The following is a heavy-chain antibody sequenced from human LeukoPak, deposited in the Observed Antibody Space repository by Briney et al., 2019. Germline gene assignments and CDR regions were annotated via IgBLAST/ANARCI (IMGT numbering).Heavy chain of an antibody. CDR3: ARDIPPFGQ. Sequence: SETLSLTCSVSGASITDSNWWSWVRQPPGKGLEWIGDIYHTGSTNYNPSLKSRVIISMDKSMNQFSLILTSVTAADTAVYYCARDIPPFGQWGQGTLVIVSS. V-gene: IGHV4-4*02. CDR1: GASITDSNW. D-gene: IGHD1-14*01. J-gene: IGHJ4*02. CDR2: IYHTGST.